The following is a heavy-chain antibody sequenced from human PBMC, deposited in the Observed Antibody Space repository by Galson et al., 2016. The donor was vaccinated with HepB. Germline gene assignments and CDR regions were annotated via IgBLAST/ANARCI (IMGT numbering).Heavy chain of an antibody. CDR1: GFTFSTYA. Sequence: SLRLSCAASGFTFSTYAMTWVRQAPGKGLEWVASINPDATETYYVDSVKGRFTISRDNAKNSLYLQMNSLRAEDTAVYYCARDLNWDSFWGQGTLVTVSS. CDR3: ARDLNWDSF. CDR2: INPDATET. D-gene: IGHD7-27*01. V-gene: IGHV3-7*01. J-gene: IGHJ4*02.